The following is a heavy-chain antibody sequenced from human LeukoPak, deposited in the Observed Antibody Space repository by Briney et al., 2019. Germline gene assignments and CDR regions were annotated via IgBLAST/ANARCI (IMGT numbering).Heavy chain of an antibody. D-gene: IGHD3-10*01. J-gene: IGHJ5*02. V-gene: IGHV5-51*01. CDR2: INPGDSDT. CDR1: GYSFTSSW. CDR3: ARQPGAGWFDP. Sequence: PGESLKISCQASGYSFTSSWIGWARQMPGKGLEWMAIINPGDSDTRYSPSFQGQVTISADKSINTVYLQWGSLKASDTAMYYCARQPGAGWFDPWGQGTLVTVSS.